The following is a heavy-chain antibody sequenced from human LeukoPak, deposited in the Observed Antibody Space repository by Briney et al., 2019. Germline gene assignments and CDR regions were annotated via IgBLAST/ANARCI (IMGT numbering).Heavy chain of an antibody. D-gene: IGHD6-19*01. CDR3: ARVPHSSGWSI. CDR1: GGSISSYY. CDR2: IYHSGST. V-gene: IGHV4-59*12. J-gene: IGHJ4*02. Sequence: SETLSLTCTVSGGSISSYYWSWIRQPAGKGLEWIGEIYHSGSTNYNPSLKSRVTISVDKSKNQFSLKLSSVTAADTAVYYCARVPHSSGWSIWGQGTLVTVSS.